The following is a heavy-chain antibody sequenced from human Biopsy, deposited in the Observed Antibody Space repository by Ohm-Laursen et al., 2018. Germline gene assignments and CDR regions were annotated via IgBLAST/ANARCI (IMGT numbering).Heavy chain of an antibody. V-gene: IGHV4-59*07. Sequence: SDTLSLTWNVSGDSISIYCWSWIRQPPGKGLEWIGNFYYSGSTNYNPSLKSRITMSLDRSKSQVSLRMNSVTAADTAVYYCARARIKTSGVLIPETYYFDSWGQGTLVTVSS. CDR3: ARARIKTSGVLIPETYYFDS. J-gene: IGHJ4*02. CDR2: FYYSGST. CDR1: GDSISIYC. D-gene: IGHD3-3*01.